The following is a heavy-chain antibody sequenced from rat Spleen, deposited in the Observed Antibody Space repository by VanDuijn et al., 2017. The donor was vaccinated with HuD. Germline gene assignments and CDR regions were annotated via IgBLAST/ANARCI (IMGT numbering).Heavy chain of an antibody. CDR1: GFIFSDHY. V-gene: IGHV5-29*01. CDR3: ARHRSGYGVMDA. J-gene: IGHJ4*01. Sequence: EVQLVESDGGLVQPGRSLKLSCAASGFIFSDHYVAWVRQTPTEGLEWVATINYDGRSTFYRDSVRDRFTISRDNAKSTLYLQMDSLRSEDTATYYCARHRSGYGVMDAWGQGASVTVSS. D-gene: IGHD4-3*01. CDR2: INYDGRST.